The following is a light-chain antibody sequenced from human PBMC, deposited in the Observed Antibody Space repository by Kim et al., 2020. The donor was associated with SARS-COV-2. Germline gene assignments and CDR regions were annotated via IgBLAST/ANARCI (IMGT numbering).Light chain of an antibody. V-gene: IGKV3-20*01. CDR2: GAS. CDR3: QQYGSSPWT. Sequence: EIVLTQSPGTLSLSPGERATLSCRASQSLSSSNLAWYQQKPGQAPRLLMYGASSRATGIPDRFSGSGSGTDFTLTIRLEPEDFAVYHCQQYGSSPWTFGQGTKVDIK. J-gene: IGKJ1*01. CDR1: QSLSSSN.